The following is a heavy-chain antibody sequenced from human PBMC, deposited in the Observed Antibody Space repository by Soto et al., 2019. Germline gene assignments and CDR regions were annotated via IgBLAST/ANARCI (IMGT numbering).Heavy chain of an antibody. CDR2: IWYDGSNK. J-gene: IGHJ1*01. CDR1: GFTFSSYG. V-gene: IGHV3-33*01. Sequence: QVQLVESGGGVVQPGRSLRLSCAASGFTFSSYGMHWVRQAPGKGLEWVAVIWYDGSNKYYADSVKGRFTISRDNSKNTLDLEMNSLGVEDTAVYYCAREEYSSGTGYPQDWGQGTLVTVSS. D-gene: IGHD6-19*01. CDR3: AREEYSSGTGYPQD.